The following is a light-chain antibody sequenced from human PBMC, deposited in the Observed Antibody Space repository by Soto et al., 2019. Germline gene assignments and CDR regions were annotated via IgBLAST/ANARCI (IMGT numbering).Light chain of an antibody. CDR2: VVS. J-gene: IGLJ1*01. CDR3: SSYTSSSTWV. Sequence: QSVLTQPASLSGSPGQSITISCTGTSSDVGGYNYVSWYQQHPGKAPKLMIYVVSNRPSGVSNRFSGSKSGNTASLTISGLQAEDEADYYCSSYTSSSTWVFGTGTKVTVL. V-gene: IGLV2-14*01. CDR1: SSDVGGYNY.